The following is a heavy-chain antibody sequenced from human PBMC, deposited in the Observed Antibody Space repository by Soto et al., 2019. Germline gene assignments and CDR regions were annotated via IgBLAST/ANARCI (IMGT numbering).Heavy chain of an antibody. CDR3: ARDREDIVVVPAAD. J-gene: IGHJ4*02. Sequence: QVQLVQSGAEVKKPGSSVKVSCKASGGTFSRYAISWVRQAPGQGLQWMGGIIPIFGTANYAQKFQDRVTITADEFTSTAYMELSSLRSEDTAVYYFARDREDIVVVPAADWGQGTLVTVSS. D-gene: IGHD2-2*01. V-gene: IGHV1-69*01. CDR2: IIPIFGTA. CDR1: GGTFSRYA.